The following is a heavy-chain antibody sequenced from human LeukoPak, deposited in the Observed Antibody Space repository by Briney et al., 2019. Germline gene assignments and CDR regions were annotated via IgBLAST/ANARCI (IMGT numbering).Heavy chain of an antibody. CDR3: AKGGAHSYGYVY. D-gene: IGHD5-18*01. CDR2: ISGSGGST. Sequence: GGSLRLSCAASGFTSSSYAMSWVRQAPGKGLEWVSAISGSGGSTYYADSVKGRFTISRDNSKNALYLQMNSLRAEDTAVYYCAKGGAHSYGYVYWGQGTLVTVSS. J-gene: IGHJ4*02. V-gene: IGHV3-23*01. CDR1: GFTSSSYA.